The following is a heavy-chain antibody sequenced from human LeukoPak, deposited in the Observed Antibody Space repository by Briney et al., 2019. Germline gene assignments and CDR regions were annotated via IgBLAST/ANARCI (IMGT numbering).Heavy chain of an antibody. V-gene: IGHV1-18*01. Sequence: ASVKVSCKASGYTFTNYGINWVRQAPGQGLEWMGWISAYNGNTNYAQKFQGRVTMTTDTSTSTAYMDLRSLRSDDTAVYYCARDLDQYSGRFGGFGHDFWGQGTLVTVSS. CDR1: GYTFTNYG. D-gene: IGHD1-26*01. CDR3: ARDLDQYSGRFGGFGHDF. J-gene: IGHJ4*02. CDR2: ISAYNGNT.